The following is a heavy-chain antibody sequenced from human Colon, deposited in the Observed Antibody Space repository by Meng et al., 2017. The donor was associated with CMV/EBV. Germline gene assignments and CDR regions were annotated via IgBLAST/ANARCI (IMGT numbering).Heavy chain of an antibody. D-gene: IGHD3-16*01. Sequence: GESLKISCVASGLTLRNYVMSWVRQAPGKGLEWVSTLSGAGSATYYADSVKGRFTISRDNSRSTVYLQMNNVRDDDTAVYFCAKHPFATGLVVYFDFWGQGALVTVSS. V-gene: IGHV3-23*01. CDR3: AKHPFATGLVVYFDF. CDR2: LSGAGSAT. CDR1: GLTLRNYV. J-gene: IGHJ4*02.